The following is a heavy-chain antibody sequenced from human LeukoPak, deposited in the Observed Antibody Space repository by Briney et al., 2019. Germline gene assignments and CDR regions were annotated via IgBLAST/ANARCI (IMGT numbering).Heavy chain of an antibody. J-gene: IGHJ4*02. D-gene: IGHD5-18*01. CDR2: INTNTGNP. CDR1: GYTFTTYA. Sequence: ASVKVSCKTSGYTFTTYAISWVRQAPGQGLEWMGWINTNTGNPTYAQGFFTGRYVFSLDTSVDTAYLQITGLKADDTAVYYCGRDPKLGIRGYTYGYIDFWGQGTLVTVAS. CDR3: GRDPKLGIRGYTYGYIDF. V-gene: IGHV7-4-1*02.